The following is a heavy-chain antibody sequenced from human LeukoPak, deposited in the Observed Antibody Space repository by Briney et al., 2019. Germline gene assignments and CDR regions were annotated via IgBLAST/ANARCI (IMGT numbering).Heavy chain of an antibody. D-gene: IGHD3-22*01. CDR3: AMGITMSY. CDR1: GGSFRGYY. J-gene: IGHJ4*02. Sequence: SETLSLTCAVYGGSFRGYYWSWIRQPPGKGLEWIGEINDSGSTNYNPSLKSRLTISVDTAKNQFSLKLSSVTAADTAVYYCAMGITMSYWGQGTLATVSS. CDR2: INDSGST. V-gene: IGHV4-34*01.